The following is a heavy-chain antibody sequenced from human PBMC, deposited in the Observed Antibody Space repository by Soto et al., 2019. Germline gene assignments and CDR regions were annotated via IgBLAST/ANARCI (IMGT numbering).Heavy chain of an antibody. D-gene: IGHD1-1*01. Sequence: SETLSLTCTVSGGSISSGDYYWSWIRQPPGKGLEWIGYIYYSGSTYYNPSLKSRVTISVDTSKNQFSLKLSSVTAADTAVYYCARGGRVGRLDPWGQGTLVTVSS. J-gene: IGHJ5*02. CDR1: GGSISSGDYY. CDR3: ARGGRVGRLDP. CDR2: IYYSGST. V-gene: IGHV4-30-4*01.